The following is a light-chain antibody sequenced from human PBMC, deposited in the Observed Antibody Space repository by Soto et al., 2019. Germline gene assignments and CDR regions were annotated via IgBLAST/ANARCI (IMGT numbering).Light chain of an antibody. J-gene: IGKJ2*01. V-gene: IGKV1-39*01. CDR3: QHSYSTPRT. CDR1: QSISSY. CDR2: AAS. Sequence: DIQMTQSPSSLSASVEDRVTITCRASQSISSYLNWYQQKPGQAPKLLIYAASSLQSGVPSRFSGSGSGTDFTLTIGSLQPEDFANYYCQHSYSTPRTFGQGTKLEIK.